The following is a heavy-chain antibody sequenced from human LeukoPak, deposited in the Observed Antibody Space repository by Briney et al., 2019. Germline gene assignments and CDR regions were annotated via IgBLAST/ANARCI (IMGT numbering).Heavy chain of an antibody. CDR1: GFTFSAYW. Sequence: GGSLRLSCAASGFTFSAYWMHWVRQAPGKGLLWVSRINSDGTSTNYADSVRGRFTISRDNAKTTLYLQMKSLRAEDTAVYYRARGLDYYAMDVWGQGTTVAVSS. CDR2: INSDGTST. CDR3: ARGLDYYAMDV. J-gene: IGHJ6*02. V-gene: IGHV3-74*01.